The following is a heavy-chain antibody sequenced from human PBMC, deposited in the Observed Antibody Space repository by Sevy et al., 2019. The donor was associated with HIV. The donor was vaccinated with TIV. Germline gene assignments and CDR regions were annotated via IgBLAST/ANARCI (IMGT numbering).Heavy chain of an antibody. V-gene: IGHV4-39*01. D-gene: IGHD6-19*01. CDR1: GGSISSSSYY. Sequence: SETLSLTCTVSGGSISSSSYYWGWIRQPPGKGLEWIGSIYYSGSTYYNPSLKSRVTISVDTSKNQFSLKLSSVTAADTAVYYCARRVLIAVEGGPEGAFDIWGQGTMVTVSS. CDR3: ARRVLIAVEGGPEGAFDI. CDR2: IYYSGST. J-gene: IGHJ3*02.